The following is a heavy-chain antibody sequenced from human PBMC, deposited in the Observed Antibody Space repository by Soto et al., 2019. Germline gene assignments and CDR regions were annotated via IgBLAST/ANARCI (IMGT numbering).Heavy chain of an antibody. CDR2: ISGSGDFT. CDR1: GFTLSSYA. J-gene: IGHJ3*02. V-gene: IGHV3-23*01. Sequence: EVQMLESGGGLVQPGGSLRLSCAASGFTLSSYALSWVSQAPGKGLEWVSGISGSGDFTFDADSVRGRFTISRDNSMNTLYLQMNSLRVEDTAVYYCARGPTIFGVGVDAFDIWGQGTMATVSS. D-gene: IGHD3-3*01. CDR3: ARGPTIFGVGVDAFDI.